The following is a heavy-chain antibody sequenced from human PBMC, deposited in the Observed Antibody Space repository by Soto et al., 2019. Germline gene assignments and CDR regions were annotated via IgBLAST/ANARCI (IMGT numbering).Heavy chain of an antibody. CDR2: ISWNSGSI. J-gene: IGHJ3*02. CDR3: AKEFRDDAFDI. Sequence: PGGSLRLSCAASGFTFDDYAMHWVRQAPGKGLEWVSGISWNSGSIGYADSVKGRFTISRDNAKNSLYLQMNSLRAEDTALYYCAKEFRDDAFDIWGQGTMVTVSS. V-gene: IGHV3-9*01. CDR1: GFTFDDYA.